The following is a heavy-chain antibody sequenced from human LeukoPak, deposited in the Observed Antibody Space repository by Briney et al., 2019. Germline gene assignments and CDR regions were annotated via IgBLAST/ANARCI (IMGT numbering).Heavy chain of an antibody. CDR1: GFTFSSYA. CDR3: AKRGYDILTGYFFDY. D-gene: IGHD3-9*01. Sequence: PGGSLRLSCTASGFTFSSYAMSWVRQAPGKGLEWVSAISGSGSSTYYADSVKGRFTVSRDNSKSTLYLQVNSLRAEDTAVYYCAKRGYDILTGYFFDYWGQGTLVPVSS. J-gene: IGHJ4*02. CDR2: ISGSGSST. V-gene: IGHV3-23*01.